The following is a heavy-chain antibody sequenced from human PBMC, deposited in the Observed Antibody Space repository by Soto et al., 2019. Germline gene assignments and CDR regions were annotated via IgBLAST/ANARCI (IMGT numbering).Heavy chain of an antibody. Sequence: QVQLVQSGAEVKKPGSSVKVSCKASGGTFSSYTISWVRQAPGQGLEWMGRIIPILGIANYAQKFQGRVTITADKSTITAYMELSSLRSEDTAVYYCASYDQLAHDNWFDPWGQGTLVTVSS. CDR2: IIPILGIA. D-gene: IGHD2-2*01. CDR1: GGTFSSYT. CDR3: ASYDQLAHDNWFDP. J-gene: IGHJ5*02. V-gene: IGHV1-69*02.